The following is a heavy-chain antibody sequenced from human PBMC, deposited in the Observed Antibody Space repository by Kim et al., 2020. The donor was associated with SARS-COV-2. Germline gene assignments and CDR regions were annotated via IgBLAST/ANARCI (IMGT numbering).Heavy chain of an antibody. Sequence: SETLSLTCTVSGGSISSSSYYWGWIRQPPGKGLEWIGSIYYSGSTYYNPSLKSRVTISVDTSKNQFSLKLSSVTAADTAVYYCARAGGSSGYYEIRYFDYWGQGTLVTVSS. CDR2: IYYSGST. D-gene: IGHD3-22*01. J-gene: IGHJ4*02. CDR3: ARAGGSSGYYEIRYFDY. V-gene: IGHV4-39*01. CDR1: GGSISSSSYY.